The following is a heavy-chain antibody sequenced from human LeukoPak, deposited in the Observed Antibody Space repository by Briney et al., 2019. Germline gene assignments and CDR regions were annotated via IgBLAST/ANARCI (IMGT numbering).Heavy chain of an antibody. Sequence: GGSLRLSCAASGFTFSSYEMNWVRQALGKGLEWVSYISNSGSTIYYAGSVKGRFTISRDNAKNSLYVQMNSLRAEDTAVYYCARGVGNNYGYPDYWGQGTLVTVSS. V-gene: IGHV3-48*03. CDR2: ISNSGSTI. J-gene: IGHJ4*02. CDR1: GFTFSSYE. D-gene: IGHD5-18*01. CDR3: ARGVGNNYGYPDY.